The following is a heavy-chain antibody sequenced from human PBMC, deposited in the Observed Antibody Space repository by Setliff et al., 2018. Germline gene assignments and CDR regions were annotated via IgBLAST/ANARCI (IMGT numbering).Heavy chain of an antibody. V-gene: IGHV3-48*01. CDR3: ARDNHGGAHDH. J-gene: IGHJ4*02. Sequence: GGSLRLSCIASGFTFSSYSMHWLRQAPGRGLEWVAYISATSLNTYYADSVKGRFTISRDNAEDSLYLQMNSLRADDTALYYCARDNHGGAHDHWGQGSLVTVSS. CDR2: ISATSLNT. D-gene: IGHD2-21*01. CDR1: GFTFSSYS.